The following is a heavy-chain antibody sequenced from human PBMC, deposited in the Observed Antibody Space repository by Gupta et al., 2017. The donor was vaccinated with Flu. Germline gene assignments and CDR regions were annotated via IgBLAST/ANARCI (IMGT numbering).Heavy chain of an antibody. CDR1: GFTFDDYA. CDR3: VKDTAHTTTGGFDN. D-gene: IGHD7-27*01. V-gene: IGHV3-9*01. J-gene: IGHJ4*02. CDR2: LNWNIGDV. Sequence: EVQLVESGGGLVEPGRSLRLLCAASGFTFDDYAMHWVRQAPGKGLEWVSGLNWNIGDVGYGDSVKGRFTISRDNANNSLFLEMENLRSEDTALYYCVKDTAHTTTGGFDNWGQGTLVAVSS.